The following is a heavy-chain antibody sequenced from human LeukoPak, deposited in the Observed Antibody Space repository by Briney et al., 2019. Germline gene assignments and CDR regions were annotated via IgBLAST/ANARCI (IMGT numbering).Heavy chain of an antibody. Sequence: GGSLRLSCAASGFSFTTYWMSWVRQAPGKGLEWVSYISSSSSTIYYADSVKGRFTISRDNAKNSLYLQMNSLRAEDTAVYYCARGQLGYCSGGSCYSSLEAFDIWGQGTMVTVSS. V-gene: IGHV3-48*01. CDR3: ARGQLGYCSGGSCYSSLEAFDI. CDR1: GFSFTTYW. J-gene: IGHJ3*02. D-gene: IGHD2-15*01. CDR2: ISSSSSTI.